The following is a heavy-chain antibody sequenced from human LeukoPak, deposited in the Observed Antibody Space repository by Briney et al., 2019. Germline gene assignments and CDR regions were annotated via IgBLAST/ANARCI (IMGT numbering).Heavy chain of an antibody. V-gene: IGHV4-59*01. Sequence: SETLSLTCTDSGGSISSYYWSWIRQSPGKGLECIGYIHYTGSTNYNPSLKSRVTISVETSKNQFSLKLKSVTAADTAVYYCARGGYYGSGNDFRFDPWGQGTLVTVSS. J-gene: IGHJ5*02. D-gene: IGHD3-10*01. CDR3: ARGGYYGSGNDFRFDP. CDR2: IHYTGST. CDR1: GGSISSYY.